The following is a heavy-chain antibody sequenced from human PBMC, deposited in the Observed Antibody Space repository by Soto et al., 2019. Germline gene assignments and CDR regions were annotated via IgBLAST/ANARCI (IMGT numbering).Heavy chain of an antibody. J-gene: IGHJ4*02. CDR1: GFSFTDAW. CDR2: IKTYAAGGTT. V-gene: IGHV3-15*01. CDR3: FTDRTASPVDH. Sequence: GGSLRLSCVASGFSFTDAWMCWVRQAPGKGLEWVGRIKTYAAGGTTDDAAPAKGRFTISRDDSKNTLYLQMNSLKTEDTAVYYCFTDRTASPVDHWGQGTLVTVSS.